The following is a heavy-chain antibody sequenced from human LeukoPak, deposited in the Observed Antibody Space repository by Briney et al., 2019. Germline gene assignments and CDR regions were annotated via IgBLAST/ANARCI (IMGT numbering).Heavy chain of an antibody. CDR2: IYYSGST. CDR3: ARDTTSGSYRPGDY. V-gene: IGHV4-59*01. CDR1: GGSITSYY. J-gene: IGHJ4*02. D-gene: IGHD1-26*01. Sequence: SETLSLTCTVSGGSITSYYWSWIRQPPGKGLEWIGYIYYSGSTNYNPSLKSRVTISVDTSKNQFSLKLSSVTAADTAVYYCARDTTSGSYRPGDYWGQGTLVTVSS.